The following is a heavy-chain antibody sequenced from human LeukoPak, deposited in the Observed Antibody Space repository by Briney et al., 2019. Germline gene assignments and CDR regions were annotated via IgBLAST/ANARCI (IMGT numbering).Heavy chain of an antibody. J-gene: IGHJ4*02. V-gene: IGHV4-34*01. D-gene: IGHD3-22*01. CDR3: ARRSRIGSGYYHDY. CDR1: GGSFSGYY. Sequence: SETLSLTCAVYGGSFSGYYWSWIRQPPGKGLEWIGEINHSGSTNYNPSLKSRVTISVDTSKNQFSLKLSSVTAADTAVYYCARRSRIGSGYYHDYWGQGTLVTVSS. CDR2: INHSGST.